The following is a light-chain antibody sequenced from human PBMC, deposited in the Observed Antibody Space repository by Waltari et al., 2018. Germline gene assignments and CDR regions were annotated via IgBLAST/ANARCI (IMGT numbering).Light chain of an antibody. Sequence: DIQLTQVPSTVSASVGDRVTITCRASPSISDWLAWYQQKPGTAPKLLIYKASNLQSGVPSRFSGSGAGTEFTLTINNLQPDDFATYYCQQYNGYSVTFGQGAKVELK. CDR1: PSISDW. J-gene: IGKJ1*01. V-gene: IGKV1-5*03. CDR2: KAS. CDR3: QQYNGYSVT.